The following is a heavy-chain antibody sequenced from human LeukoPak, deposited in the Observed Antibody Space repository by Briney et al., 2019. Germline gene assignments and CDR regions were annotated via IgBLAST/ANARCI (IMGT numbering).Heavy chain of an antibody. Sequence: SETLSLTCAVYGASFSGYYWSWIRQPPGKGLEWIGEINHSGSTNYNPSLKSRVTISVDTSKNQFSLKLSSVTAADTAVYYCASQGYPGSLGYWGQGTLVTVSS. CDR2: INHSGST. J-gene: IGHJ4*02. CDR1: GASFSGYY. D-gene: IGHD3-16*02. V-gene: IGHV4-34*01. CDR3: ASQGYPGSLGY.